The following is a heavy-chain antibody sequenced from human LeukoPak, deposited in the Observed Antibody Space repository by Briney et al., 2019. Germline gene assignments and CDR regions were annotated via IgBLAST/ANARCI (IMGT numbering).Heavy chain of an antibody. CDR3: ARAIAAAEDY. CDR2: ISGSSSTI. J-gene: IGHJ4*02. D-gene: IGHD6-13*01. Sequence: PGGSLRLSCAASGFTFSTYSMNWVRHAPGKGLEWVSYISGSSSTIYYADSVKGRFTISRDNAKNSLYLQMNSLRAEDSAVYYCARAIAAAEDYWGQGTLVTVSS. V-gene: IGHV3-48*01. CDR1: GFTFSTYS.